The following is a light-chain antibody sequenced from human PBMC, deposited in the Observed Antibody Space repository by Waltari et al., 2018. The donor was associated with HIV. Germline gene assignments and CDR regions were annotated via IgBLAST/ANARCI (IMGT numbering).Light chain of an antibody. J-gene: IGLJ1*01. CDR2: DVS. CDR1: SRDVGGYNY. CDR3: SSYTTSSGI. Sequence: QSALTQPASVSGSPGQSITIPCTGTSRDVGGYNYLSWYQQHPGKAPKLMIYDVSKRPSGVSNRFSGSKSGNTASLTISGLQAEDEADYYCSSYTTSSGIFGTGTKVTVL. V-gene: IGLV2-14*01.